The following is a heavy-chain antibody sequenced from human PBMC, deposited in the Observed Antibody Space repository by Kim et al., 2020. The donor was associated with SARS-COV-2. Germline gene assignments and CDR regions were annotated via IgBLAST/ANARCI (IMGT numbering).Heavy chain of an antibody. CDR2: MNPNSGNT. V-gene: IGHV1-8*01. Sequence: ASVKVSCKASGYTFTSYDINWVRQATGQGLEWMGWMNPNSGNTGYAQKFQGRVTMTRNTSISTAYMELSSLRSEDTAVYYCARRRGTAMAKVYYFDYWGQGTLVTVSS. CDR3: ARRRGTAMAKVYYFDY. J-gene: IGHJ4*02. D-gene: IGHD5-18*01. CDR1: GYTFTSYD.